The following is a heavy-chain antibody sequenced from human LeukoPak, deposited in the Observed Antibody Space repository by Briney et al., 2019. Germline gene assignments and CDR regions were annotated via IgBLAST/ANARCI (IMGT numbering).Heavy chain of an antibody. CDR2: ISWNSGSI. Sequence: GGSLRLSCAASGFTFDDYAMHWVRQAPGKGLEWVSGISWNSGSIGYADSVKGRFTISRDNAKNSLYLQMNSLRAEDTAVYYCAKPGGDYYTFDYWGQGTLVTVSS. CDR1: GFTFDDYA. V-gene: IGHV3-9*01. J-gene: IGHJ4*02. CDR3: AKPGGDYYTFDY. D-gene: IGHD4-17*01.